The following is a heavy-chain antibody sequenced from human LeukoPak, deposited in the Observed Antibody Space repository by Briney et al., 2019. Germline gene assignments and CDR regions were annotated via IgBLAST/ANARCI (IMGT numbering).Heavy chain of an antibody. CDR3: AKDGGGWVDY. V-gene: IGHV3-9*01. CDR1: GFTFDDYA. J-gene: IGHJ4*02. CDR2: ISWNSGSI. D-gene: IGHD3-16*01. Sequence: GRSLRLSCAASGFTFDDYAMHWVRHAPGKGLEWVSGISWNSGSIGYADSVKGRFTISRDNAKNSLYLQMNSLRAEDTALYYCAKDGGGWVDYWGQGTLVTVSS.